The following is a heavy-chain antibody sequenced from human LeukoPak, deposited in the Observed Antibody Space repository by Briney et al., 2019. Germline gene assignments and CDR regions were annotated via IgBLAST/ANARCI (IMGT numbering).Heavy chain of an antibody. CDR3: ARGSSINWYKYYFDY. CDR1: RYTFTGYY. V-gene: IGHV1-2*02. D-gene: IGHD6-13*01. CDR2: INPNSGGT. Sequence: ASVKVSCKASRYTFTGYYMHWVRQAPGQGLEWVGWINPNSGGTNYAQKFQGRVTMTRDTSISTAYMELTRLGSDDTAVYYCARGSSINWYKYYFDYWGQGTLVTVSS. J-gene: IGHJ4*02.